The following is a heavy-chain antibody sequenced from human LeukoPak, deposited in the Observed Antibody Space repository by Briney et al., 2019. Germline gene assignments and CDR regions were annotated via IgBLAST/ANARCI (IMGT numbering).Heavy chain of an antibody. Sequence: GGSLRLSCTASGFTFGDYAMSWVRQAPGKGLEWVGFIRSKAYGETTEYAASVNGRFTISRDDSKSIAYLQMNSLRAEDTAVYYCAPTQSAVTGGGFREPGWGQGTLVTVSS. D-gene: IGHD6-19*01. CDR1: GFTFGDYA. J-gene: IGHJ4*02. CDR2: IRSKAYGETT. V-gene: IGHV3-49*04. CDR3: APTQSAVTGGGFREPG.